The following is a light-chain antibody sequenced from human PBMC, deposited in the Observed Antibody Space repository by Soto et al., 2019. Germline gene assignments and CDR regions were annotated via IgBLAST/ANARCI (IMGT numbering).Light chain of an antibody. J-gene: IGKJ1*01. Sequence: DIVMTQSPDSLAVSLGERATINCKSSQSVLYSSNNKNYLVWYQQKPGQPPKLLISWASTRESGVPDRFSGSGSGTDFTLTISSLQAEDVAVYYCQQYYSTPRTFGQGNKVEIK. CDR2: WAS. CDR1: QSVLYSSNNKNY. V-gene: IGKV4-1*01. CDR3: QQYYSTPRT.